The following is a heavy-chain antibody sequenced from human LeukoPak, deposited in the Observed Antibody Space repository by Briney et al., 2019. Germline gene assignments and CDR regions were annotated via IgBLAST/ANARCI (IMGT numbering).Heavy chain of an antibody. CDR1: GFAFSSLY. Sequence: GGSLRLSCAASGFAFSSLYMSWVRQAPGKGLEWVSYISSSSSTIYYADSVKGRFTISRDSAKNSLYLQMNSLRDEDTAVYYCAPHRDGSYPFDFWGQGTLVTVSS. D-gene: IGHD1-26*01. J-gene: IGHJ4*02. CDR3: APHRDGSYPFDF. CDR2: ISSSSSTI. V-gene: IGHV3-48*02.